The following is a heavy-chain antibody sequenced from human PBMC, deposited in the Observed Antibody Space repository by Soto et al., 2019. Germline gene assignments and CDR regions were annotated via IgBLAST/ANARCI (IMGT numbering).Heavy chain of an antibody. D-gene: IGHD4-17*01. CDR3: AKGASTTVFAFNDY. V-gene: IGHV3-9*01. J-gene: IGHJ4*02. CDR1: GFTFDDYA. CDR2: ISWNGGNL. Sequence: EVQLVESGGGLVQPGRSLRLSCAASGFTFDDYAMHWVRQGPGKGLEWVSSISWNGGNLGYADSVKGRFTISRDNAKNSLYLQMNSLRGADTALYYCAKGASTTVFAFNDYWGQGTLVTVSS.